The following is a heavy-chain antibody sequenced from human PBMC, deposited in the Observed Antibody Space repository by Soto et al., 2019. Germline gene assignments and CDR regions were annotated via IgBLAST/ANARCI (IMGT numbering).Heavy chain of an antibody. J-gene: IGHJ4*02. V-gene: IGHV3-7*01. Sequence: EVQLVESGGSLVQPGGSLRLSCAASGFTFSTSWMTWVRQAPGKGLEWVANIKEDGGGTNYADSVKGRLTISRDNAKNSLYLQMGSLRAEDTAVYFCARDRGYNSFDYWGQGTLVSVSS. CDR1: GFTFSTSW. CDR3: ARDRGYNSFDY. CDR2: IKEDGGGT. D-gene: IGHD5-12*01.